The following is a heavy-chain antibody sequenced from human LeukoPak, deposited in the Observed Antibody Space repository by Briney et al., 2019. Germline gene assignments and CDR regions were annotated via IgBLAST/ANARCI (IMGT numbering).Heavy chain of an antibody. CDR2: ISSSSSTI. CDR1: GFTFSSYS. D-gene: IGHD1-14*01. J-gene: IGHJ4*02. Sequence: QPGGSLRLSCAASGFTFSSYSMNWVRQAPGKGLEWVSYISSSSSTIYYADSVKGRFTISRDNSKNTLYLQMNSLRAEDTAVFYCALDSGDFWGQGTLVTVSS. CDR3: ALDSGDF. V-gene: IGHV3-48*01.